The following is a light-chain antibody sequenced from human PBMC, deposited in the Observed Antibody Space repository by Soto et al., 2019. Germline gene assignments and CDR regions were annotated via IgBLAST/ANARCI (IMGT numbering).Light chain of an antibody. V-gene: IGKV3-11*01. CDR1: QSVSSY. CDR3: QQRSNWPLT. Sequence: EIVLTQSPATLSVSPGETATLSCRASQSVSSYLAWYQQKPGQPPRLLIYDASNRDTGIPARFSGSGSGTDFTLTISRLEPEDFAVYYCQQRSNWPLTFGGGTKVDIK. J-gene: IGKJ4*01. CDR2: DAS.